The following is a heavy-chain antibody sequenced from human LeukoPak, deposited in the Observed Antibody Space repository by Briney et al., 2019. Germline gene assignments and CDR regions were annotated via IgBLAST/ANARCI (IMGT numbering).Heavy chain of an antibody. D-gene: IGHD3-22*01. CDR1: GGSISSSSYY. V-gene: IGHV4-39*07. Sequence: SETLSLTCTVSGGSISSSSYYWGWIRQPPGKGLEWIGSIYYSGSTYYNPSLKSRVTISVDTSKNQFSLKLSSVTATDTAVYYCARGYYDSSGYYNYWVQGTLVTVSS. J-gene: IGHJ4*02. CDR3: ARGYYDSSGYYNY. CDR2: IYYSGST.